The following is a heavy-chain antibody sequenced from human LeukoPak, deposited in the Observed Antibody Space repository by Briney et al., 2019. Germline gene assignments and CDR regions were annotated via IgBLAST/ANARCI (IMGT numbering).Heavy chain of an antibody. CDR1: GFTFSSYW. CDR2: IKEDGSEK. Sequence: GGSLRLSCTASGFTFSSYWMSWVRRAPGKGLEWVASIKEDGSEKYYVDSVKGRFTISRDNAKNSLYLQMNSLRAEDTALYYCAKDVGTGGTGWYFDLWGRGTLVTVSS. V-gene: IGHV3-7*03. J-gene: IGHJ2*01. D-gene: IGHD6-13*01. CDR3: AKDVGTGGTGWYFDL.